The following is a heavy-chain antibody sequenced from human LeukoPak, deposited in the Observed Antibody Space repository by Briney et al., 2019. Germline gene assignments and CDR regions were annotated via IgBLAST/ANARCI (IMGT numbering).Heavy chain of an antibody. CDR2: IYYSGST. J-gene: IGHJ1*01. CDR1: GGSISSSSYY. Sequence: SETLSLTCTVSGGSISSSSYYWSWIRQPPGKGLEWIGSIYYSGSTYYNPSLKSRVSISVDTSKNQFSLKLSSVTAADTAVYYCARVSYYDSSGYPEYFQHWGQGTLVTVSS. D-gene: IGHD3-22*01. CDR3: ARVSYYDSSGYPEYFQH. V-gene: IGHV4-39*01.